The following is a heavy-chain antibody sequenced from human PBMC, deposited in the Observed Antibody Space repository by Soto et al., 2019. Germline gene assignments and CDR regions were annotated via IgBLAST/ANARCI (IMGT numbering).Heavy chain of an antibody. CDR2: INAGNGNT. Sequence: GASVKVSCKASGYTFTSYAMHWVRQAPGQRLEWMGWINAGNGNTKYSQKFQGRVTITRDTSASTAYMELNSLRVDDTAVYYCARDFIVGAPDYFDYWGQGTLVTVSS. CDR1: GYTFTSYA. J-gene: IGHJ4*02. V-gene: IGHV1-3*01. CDR3: ARDFIVGAPDYFDY. D-gene: IGHD1-26*01.